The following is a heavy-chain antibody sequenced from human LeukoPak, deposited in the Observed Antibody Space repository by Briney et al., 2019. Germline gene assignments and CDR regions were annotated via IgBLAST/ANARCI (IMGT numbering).Heavy chain of an antibody. D-gene: IGHD6-6*01. Sequence: GGSLRLSCAASGFTVTAHFMSWVRQAPGKGLEWVSLIKSGSNTFYADSVKGRFTISRDGSQNTLDLQMQSLRAEDTAVYYCAAYLRGVPHWGQGALVTVSS. V-gene: IGHV3-53*01. CDR2: IKSGSNT. CDR1: GFTVTAHF. J-gene: IGHJ4*02. CDR3: AAYLRGVPH.